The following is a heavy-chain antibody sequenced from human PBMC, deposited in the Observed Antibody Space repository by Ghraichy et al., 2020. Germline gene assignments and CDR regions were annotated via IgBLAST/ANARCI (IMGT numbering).Heavy chain of an antibody. CDR2: IVGKTDAGGT. Sequence: GGSLRLSCTASGLDFTTAWLSWVRQAPGKGLEWIGRIVGKTDAGGTDYAAFVKGRFIISRDESKNTLYLQMNSLTTEDTAIYYCTTVTHVYLGGQGSLVIVSS. D-gene: IGHD2-15*01. J-gene: IGHJ1*01. CDR3: TTVTHVYL. V-gene: IGHV3-15*04. CDR1: GLDFTTAW.